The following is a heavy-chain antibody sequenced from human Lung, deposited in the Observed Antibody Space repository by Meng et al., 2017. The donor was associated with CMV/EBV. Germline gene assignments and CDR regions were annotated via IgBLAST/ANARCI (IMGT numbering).Heavy chain of an antibody. J-gene: IGHJ4*02. Sequence: GEXXKISCAASGFTFSSTWMHWVRQAPGKGLVWVSRINSVGSSTIYADSVKGRFTISIDNAKNTLYLQMNSLRSEDTAVYYCAREPYDYDSSLDYWGQGPLVTVSS. D-gene: IGHD3-22*01. CDR1: GFTFSSTW. CDR2: INSVGSST. CDR3: AREPYDYDSSLDY. V-gene: IGHV3-74*01.